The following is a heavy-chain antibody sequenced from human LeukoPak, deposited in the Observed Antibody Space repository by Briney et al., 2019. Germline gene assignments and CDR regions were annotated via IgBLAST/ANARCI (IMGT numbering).Heavy chain of an antibody. CDR2: IWYDGSNT. Sequence: PGRSLRLSCAASGFSFSSYGMHWVRQAPGKGLEWVAVIWYDGSNTYYADSVKGRFTISRDDSKYTLFLQMNSLRADDTAVYYCARAFFGVSSIDSWGQGTLVTVSS. CDR3: ARAFFGVSSIDS. V-gene: IGHV3-33*01. D-gene: IGHD3-3*01. CDR1: GFSFSSYG. J-gene: IGHJ4*02.